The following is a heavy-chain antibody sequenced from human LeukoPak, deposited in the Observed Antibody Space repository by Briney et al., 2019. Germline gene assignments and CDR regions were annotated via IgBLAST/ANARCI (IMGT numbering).Heavy chain of an antibody. J-gene: IGHJ5*02. CDR1: GGSISSYY. CDR3: ARVSTANWFDP. V-gene: IGHV4-59*01. D-gene: IGHD3-16*02. CDR2: IYYSGST. Sequence: SETLSLTCTVSGGSISSYYWSWIRQPPGKGLEWIGYIYYSGSTNYNPSLKSRVTISVDTSKNQFSLKLSSETAADTAVYYCARVSTANWFDPWGQGTLVTVSS.